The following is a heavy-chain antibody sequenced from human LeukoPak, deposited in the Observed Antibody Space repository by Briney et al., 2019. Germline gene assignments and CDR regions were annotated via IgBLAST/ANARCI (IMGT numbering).Heavy chain of an antibody. CDR3: ARGPDCSSTSCYGRWYFDL. D-gene: IGHD2-2*01. CDR2: IYYSGST. J-gene: IGHJ2*01. CDR1: GGSISSHY. V-gene: IGHV4-59*11. Sequence: PSEALSLTCTVSGGSISSHYWSWIRQPPGKGLEWIGYIYYSGSTNYNPSLKSRVTISVDTSKNQFSLKLSSATAADTAVYYCARGPDCSSTSCYGRWYFDLWGRGTLVTVSS.